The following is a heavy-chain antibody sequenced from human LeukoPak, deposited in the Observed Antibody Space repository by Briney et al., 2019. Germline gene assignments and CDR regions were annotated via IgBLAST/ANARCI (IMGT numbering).Heavy chain of an antibody. Sequence: GGSLSLSCAASGFTFSSYAMNWVRQAPGKGLEWVSVVYSGGSTNYADSVRGRFTISRDNSKNTLYLQMNSLRAEDTAVYYCARGHIRYYFDYWGQGTLVTVSS. D-gene: IGHD3-3*02. CDR1: GFTFSSYA. CDR2: VYSGGST. J-gene: IGHJ4*02. CDR3: ARGHIRYYFDY. V-gene: IGHV3-66*01.